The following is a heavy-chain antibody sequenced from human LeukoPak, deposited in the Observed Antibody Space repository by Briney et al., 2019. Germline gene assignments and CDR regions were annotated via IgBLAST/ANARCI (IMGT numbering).Heavy chain of an antibody. CDR2: INPNSGGT. CDR3: ARDPRSTSVPHYYYYMDV. V-gene: IGHV1-2*02. Sequence: GASVKVSCKASGYTFTGYYMHWVRQAPGQGLEWMGWINPNSGGTNYAQKFQGRATMTRDTSITTAYMELSRLTSDDTAVYYCARDPRSTSVPHYYYYMDVWGKGTTVTVSS. D-gene: IGHD2-2*01. CDR1: GYTFTGYY. J-gene: IGHJ6*03.